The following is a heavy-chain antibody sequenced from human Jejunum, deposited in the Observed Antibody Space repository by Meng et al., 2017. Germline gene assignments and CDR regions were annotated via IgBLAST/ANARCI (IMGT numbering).Heavy chain of an antibody. CDR3: ARAIRERYFDS. J-gene: IGHJ4*02. V-gene: IGHV4-4*02. CDR1: GVSTTAPFY. CDR2: VWPSGAT. Sequence: HVQLRESGRGLVKPSGPLSLTCTVSGVSTTAPFYWTWIRQAPGKCREWIGEVWPSGATYYNPSLSSRITISIDTSNNQFSLEVAFLTAADTAVYYCARAIRERYFDSWGQGTLVTVSS. D-gene: IGHD1-14*01.